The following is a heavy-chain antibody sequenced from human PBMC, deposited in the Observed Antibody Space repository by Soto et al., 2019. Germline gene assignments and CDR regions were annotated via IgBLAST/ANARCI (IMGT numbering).Heavy chain of an antibody. Sequence: PSGTLSLPWSGSCGPLRRGYYYWSWIRQRPGKGLEWIGNNYYSGSTYYNPYLKSRLILSIDTSKNQSSMKVASVTAADTDVHYCPSSSLYGMAVWGQGTTVT. J-gene: IGHJ6*02. CDR2: NYYSGST. CDR3: PSSSLYGMAV. CDR1: CGPLRRGYYY. V-gene: IGHV4-30-4*01.